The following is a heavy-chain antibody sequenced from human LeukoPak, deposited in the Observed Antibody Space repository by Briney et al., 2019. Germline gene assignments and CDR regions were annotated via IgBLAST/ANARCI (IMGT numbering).Heavy chain of an antibody. CDR2: ISGSGDNT. CDR3: AKALIWYYFDY. J-gene: IGHJ4*02. Sequence: GGSLRLSCASSGFTYSTYALTWVRQAPGKGLEWVSTISGSGDNTYYAGSVKGRFTISRDNSKNTLSLQMNSLRAEDTAVYYCAKALIWYYFDYWGQGTLVTVSS. D-gene: IGHD2-8*02. CDR1: GFTYSTYA. V-gene: IGHV3-23*01.